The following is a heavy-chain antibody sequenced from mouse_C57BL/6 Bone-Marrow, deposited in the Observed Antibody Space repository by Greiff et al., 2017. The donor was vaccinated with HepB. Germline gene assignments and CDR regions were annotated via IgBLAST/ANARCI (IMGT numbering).Heavy chain of an antibody. J-gene: IGHJ2*01. CDR2: FYPGSGSI. CDR1: GYTFTEYT. V-gene: IGHV1-62-2*01. CDR3: ARHDPFYDGYYGYFDY. Sequence: QVQLQQSGAELVKPGASVKLSCKASGYTFTEYTIHWVKQRSGQGLEWIGWFYPGSGSIKYNEKFKDKATLTADKSSSTVYMELSRLTSEDSAVYFCARHDPFYDGYYGYFDYWGQGTTLTVSS. D-gene: IGHD2-3*01.